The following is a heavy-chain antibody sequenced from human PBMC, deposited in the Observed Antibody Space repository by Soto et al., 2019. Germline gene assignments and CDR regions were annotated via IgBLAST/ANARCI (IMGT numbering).Heavy chain of an antibody. V-gene: IGHV1-2*04. J-gene: IGHJ5*02. CDR2: INPNSGGT. CDR3: ARGEDIVVVVAATPAQALNWFDP. D-gene: IGHD2-15*01. CDR1: GYTFTGYY. Sequence: ASVKVSCKASGYTFTGYYMHWVRQAPGQGLEWMGWINPNSGGTNYAQKFQGWVTMTRDTSISTAYMELSRLRSDDTAVYYCARGEDIVVVVAATPAQALNWFDPWGQGTLVTVSS.